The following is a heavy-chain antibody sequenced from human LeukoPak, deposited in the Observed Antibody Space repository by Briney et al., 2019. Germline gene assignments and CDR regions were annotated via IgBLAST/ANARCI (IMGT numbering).Heavy chain of an antibody. CDR2: IDPNNGDA. Sequence: ASVKVSCRASGYTFTGHFLHWVRQAPGQGLEWMAWIDPNNGDAHYAQNFQGRITVTRDTSISTVYMELSRLTSDDTAVYYCAREYSASEHWGQGTLVTVSS. J-gene: IGHJ1*01. CDR3: AREYSASEH. V-gene: IGHV1-2*02. D-gene: IGHD4-11*01. CDR1: GYTFTGHF.